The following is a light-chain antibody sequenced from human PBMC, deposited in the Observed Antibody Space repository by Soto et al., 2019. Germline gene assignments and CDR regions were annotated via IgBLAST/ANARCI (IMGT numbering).Light chain of an antibody. Sequence: DIQMTQSPSTLSTSIGDRDTITCRASQSISDWLAWYQQKPGKAPKLLIYDASSLESGVPSRFSGSGSGTEFTLTISSLQPDDFATYYCQHYNSYSATFGQGTKVDIK. CDR1: QSISDW. CDR3: QHYNSYSAT. V-gene: IGKV1-5*01. CDR2: DAS. J-gene: IGKJ1*01.